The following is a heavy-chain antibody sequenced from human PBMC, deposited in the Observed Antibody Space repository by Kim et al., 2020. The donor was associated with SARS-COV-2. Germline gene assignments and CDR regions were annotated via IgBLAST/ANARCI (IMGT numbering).Heavy chain of an antibody. V-gene: IGHV1-8*02. CDR3: ARGQRYYSWGEVADYFDY. Sequence: ASVKVSCKASGYTFTSYDINWVRQATGQGLEWMGWMNPNGGNTGYAQKFQGRVTMTRNTSMSTAYMELSSLRSEDTAVYYCARGQRYYSWGEVADYFDYWGQGTLVTVSS. J-gene: IGHJ4*02. D-gene: IGHD6-19*01. CDR2: MNPNGGNT. CDR1: GYTFTSYD.